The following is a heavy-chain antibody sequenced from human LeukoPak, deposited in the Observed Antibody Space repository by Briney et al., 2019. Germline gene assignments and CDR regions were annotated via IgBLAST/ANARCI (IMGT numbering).Heavy chain of an antibody. CDR1: GFTFSLYW. CDR3: ARRSAANPDDALDI. Sequence: PGGSLRLSCATSGFTFSLYWMTWVRQAPGKGLEWVANTKQDGSEKYYVDSVRGRFTISRDNAKNSLYLQMNSLRAEDTAVYYCARRSAANPDDALDIWGQGTMVTVS. J-gene: IGHJ3*02. V-gene: IGHV3-7*01. CDR2: TKQDGSEK. D-gene: IGHD4/OR15-4a*01.